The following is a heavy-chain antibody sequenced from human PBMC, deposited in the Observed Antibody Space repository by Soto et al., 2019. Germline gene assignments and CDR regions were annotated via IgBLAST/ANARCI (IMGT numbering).Heavy chain of an antibody. CDR1: GFTFSSSS. J-gene: IGHJ6*02. CDR2: IIPSGGST. Sequence: GASVKVSCKTSGFTFSSSSIQWVRQARGERLEWMGIIIPSGGSTSYAQKFQGRVTMTRDTSTSTVYMEVSSLRSEDTAVYYCARDRVVCSGGSCYHYYFGMDVWGQGTTVTVSS. CDR3: ARDRVVCSGGSCYHYYFGMDV. V-gene: IGHV1-46*01. D-gene: IGHD2-15*01.